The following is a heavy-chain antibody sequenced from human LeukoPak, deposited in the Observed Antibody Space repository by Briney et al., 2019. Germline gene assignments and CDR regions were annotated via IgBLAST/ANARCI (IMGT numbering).Heavy chain of an antibody. V-gene: IGHV4-59*01. J-gene: IGHJ4*02. Sequence: SETLSLTCTVSGGSISSYYWSWIRQPPGKGLEWVGYIYYTGSTNYNPSPKSRVTISVDTSKNQFSLKLSSVTAADTAVYYCAGGYSYGKKDYWGQGTLVTVSS. CDR3: AGGYSYGKKDY. CDR1: GGSISSYY. CDR2: IYYTGST. D-gene: IGHD5-18*01.